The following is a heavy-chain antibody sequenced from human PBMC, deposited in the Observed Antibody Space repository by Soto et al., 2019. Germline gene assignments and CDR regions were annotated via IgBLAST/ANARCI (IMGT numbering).Heavy chain of an antibody. D-gene: IGHD3-22*01. CDR1: GFTFSRYS. J-gene: IGHJ5*02. CDR3: ARDRFDYYDSSGYWRFDP. V-gene: IGHV3-48*01. Sequence: SLRLSCAAAGFTFSRYSMNWVRQAPGKGLEWVSYISSSSRTIYYADSVKGRFTISRDNAKNSLYLQMNSLRAEDTAVYYCARDRFDYYDSSGYWRFDPWGQGTLVTVSS. CDR2: ISSSSRTI.